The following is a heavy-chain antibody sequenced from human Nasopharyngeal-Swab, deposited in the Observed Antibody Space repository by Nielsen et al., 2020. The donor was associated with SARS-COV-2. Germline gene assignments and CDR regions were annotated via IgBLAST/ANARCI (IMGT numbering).Heavy chain of an antibody. Sequence: GGSLRLSCAASGFTFSSYSMNWVRQAPGKGLEWVSSISSSSSYIYYADSVKGRFTISRDNAKNSLYLQMSSLRAEDTAVYYCARDQAAAGTMCYWGQGTLVTVSS. J-gene: IGHJ4*02. CDR3: ARDQAAAGTMCY. V-gene: IGHV3-21*01. D-gene: IGHD6-13*01. CDR1: GFTFSSYS. CDR2: ISSSSSYI.